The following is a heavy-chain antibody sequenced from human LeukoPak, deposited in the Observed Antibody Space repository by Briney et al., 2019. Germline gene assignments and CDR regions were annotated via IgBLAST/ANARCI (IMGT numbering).Heavy chain of an antibody. CDR3: ASRGPDYRINNWFDS. D-gene: IGHD4-11*01. V-gene: IGHV4-39*01. J-gene: IGHJ5*01. Sequence: SETMSLTCTVAAGSISISSYYCGWIREPPGKGLEWICIIYYSRSTYYNPSLKSRVTISVDTSKTQFSLQLSAVTAGDTAVYYCASRGPDYRINNWFDSWGEGGMVTVCS. CDR1: AGSISISSYY. CDR2: IYYSRST.